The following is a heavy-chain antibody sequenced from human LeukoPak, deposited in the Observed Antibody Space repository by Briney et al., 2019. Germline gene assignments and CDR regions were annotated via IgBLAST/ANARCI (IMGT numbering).Heavy chain of an antibody. J-gene: IGHJ4*02. CDR1: GFTFSSYG. V-gene: IGHV3-33*06. CDR2: IWYDGSNK. D-gene: IGHD4-17*01. CDR3: AKDHDYGEYLAGLDY. Sequence: GGSLRLSCAASGFTFSSYGMHWVRQAPGKGLEWVAVIWYDGSNKYYADSVKGRFTISRDNSKNTLYLQMNSLRAEDTAVYYCAKDHDYGEYLAGLDYWGQGTLVTVSS.